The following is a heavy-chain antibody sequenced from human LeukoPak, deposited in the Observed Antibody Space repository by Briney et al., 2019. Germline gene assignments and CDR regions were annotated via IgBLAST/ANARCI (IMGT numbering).Heavy chain of an antibody. CDR2: IRYDGSNK. J-gene: IGHJ4*02. Sequence: GGXLRLSCAASGFTFSSYGMHWVGQAPGKGLEWVAFIRYDGSNKYYADSVKGRFTISRDNSKNTLYLQMNSLRAEDTAVYYCAKAIAARLRAFDYWGQGTLVTVSS. CDR3: AKAIAARLRAFDY. D-gene: IGHD6-6*01. V-gene: IGHV3-30*02. CDR1: GFTFSSYG.